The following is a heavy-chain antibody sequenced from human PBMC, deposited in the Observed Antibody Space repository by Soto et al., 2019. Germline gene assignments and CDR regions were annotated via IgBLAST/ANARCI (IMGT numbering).Heavy chain of an antibody. D-gene: IGHD6-19*01. J-gene: IGHJ4*02. CDR1: EFIFSSYA. V-gene: IGHV3-23*01. CDR2: LSGSGTST. CDR3: AKATTNGGWFNPFDS. Sequence: GGSLRLSCAASEFIFSSYAMNWVRQAPGKGLEWVSGLSGSGTSTYYADSVKGRFTISRDNSRGTLFLQMNSLTADDTAVYYCAKATTNGGWFNPFDSWGQGALVTVSS.